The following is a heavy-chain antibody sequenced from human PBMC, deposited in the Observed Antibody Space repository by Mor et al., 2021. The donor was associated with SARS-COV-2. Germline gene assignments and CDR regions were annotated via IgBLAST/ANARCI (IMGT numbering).Heavy chain of an antibody. V-gene: IGHV3-13*05. D-gene: IGHD3-22*01. J-gene: IGHJ6*01. CDR2: IGTAGDP. Sequence: VRQATGKGLEWVSAIGTAGDPYYPGSVKGRFTISRENAKNSLYLQMNSLRAEDTALYYCAKDLYDSSGYGPRYYGMDV. CDR3: AKDLYDSSGYGPRYYGMDV.